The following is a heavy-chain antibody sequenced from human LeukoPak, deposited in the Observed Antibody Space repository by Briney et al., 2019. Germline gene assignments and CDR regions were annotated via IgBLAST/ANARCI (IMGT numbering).Heavy chain of an antibody. Sequence: PGESLRLSCAASGFTFSNAWMNWVRQAPGKGLEWVAVIWYDGSNKYYADSVKGRFTISRDNSKNTLYLQMNSLRAEDTAVYYCATLGDILTGYWDYYYYGMDVWGQGTTVTVSS. CDR3: ATLGDILTGYWDYYYYGMDV. D-gene: IGHD3-9*01. J-gene: IGHJ6*02. CDR2: IWYDGSNK. V-gene: IGHV3-33*08. CDR1: GFTFSNAW.